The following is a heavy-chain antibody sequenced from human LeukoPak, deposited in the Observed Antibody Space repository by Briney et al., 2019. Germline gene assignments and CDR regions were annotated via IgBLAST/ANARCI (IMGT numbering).Heavy chain of an antibody. D-gene: IGHD3-16*01. CDR1: GGTFSSYA. CDR3: ARGIPGEDDSYGMDV. V-gene: IGHV1-69*13. Sequence: GASVKVSCKASGGTFSSYAISWVRQAPGQGLERMGGIIPIFGTANYAQKLQGRVTITADESTSTAYMELSSLRSEDTAVYYCARGIPGEDDSYGMDVWGQGTTVTVSS. J-gene: IGHJ6*02. CDR2: IIPIFGTA.